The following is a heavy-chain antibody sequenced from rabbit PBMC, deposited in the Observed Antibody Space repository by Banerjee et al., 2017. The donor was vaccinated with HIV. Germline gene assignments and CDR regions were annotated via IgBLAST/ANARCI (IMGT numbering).Heavy chain of an antibody. CDR3: TRGFPDWIDL. Sequence: QQQLEESGGGLVKPGGTLTLTCKASGIDFSRYYDMCWVRQAPGKGLEWIGCIYTGNDKTYYASWAKGRFTISKTSSTTVTLQMTSLTVADTATYFCTRGFPDWIDLWGQGTLVTVS. CDR1: GIDFSRYYD. D-gene: IGHD7-1*01. CDR2: IYTGNDKT. J-gene: IGHJ6*01. V-gene: IGHV1S45*01.